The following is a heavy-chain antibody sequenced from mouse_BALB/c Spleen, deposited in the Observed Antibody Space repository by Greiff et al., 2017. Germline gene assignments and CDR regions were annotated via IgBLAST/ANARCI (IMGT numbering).Heavy chain of an antibody. V-gene: IGHV3-2*02. CDR3: ASTTVVATDAMDY. J-gene: IGHJ4*01. Sequence: DVKLVESGPGLVKPSQSLSLTCTVTGYSITSDYAWNWIRQFPGNKLEWMGYISYSGSTSYNPSLKSRISITRDTSKNQFFLQLNSVTTEDTATYYCASTTVVATDAMDYWGQGTSVTVSS. CDR2: ISYSGST. D-gene: IGHD1-1*01. CDR1: GYSITSDYA.